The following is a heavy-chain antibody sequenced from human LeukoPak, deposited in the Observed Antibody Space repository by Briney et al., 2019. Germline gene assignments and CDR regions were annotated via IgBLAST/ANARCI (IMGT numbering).Heavy chain of an antibody. D-gene: IGHD6-19*01. V-gene: IGHV3-21*04. CDR2: ISRSSSYT. Sequence: GGSLGLSCAASGFTFSSYAMSWVRQAPGKGLEWISTISRSSSYTNYADSVKGRFSISRDNAKNSLYLQMNSLGAEDTAVYYCAGGIAVAGTGFFDYWGQGTLVTVSS. J-gene: IGHJ4*02. CDR3: AGGIAVAGTGFFDY. CDR1: GFTFSSYA.